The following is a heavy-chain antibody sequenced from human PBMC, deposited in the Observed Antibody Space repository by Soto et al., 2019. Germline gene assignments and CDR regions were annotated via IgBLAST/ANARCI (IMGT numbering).Heavy chain of an antibody. CDR1: GFTFSYYG. Sequence: QVQLVESGGGVVQPGGSLRLSCAASGFTFSYYGFHWVRQAPGKGLEWVAVMHTGGNEKYYVDSVKGRFTFSRDDSRNMVYLEMSGLRAEDTAEYFCERDADTTGHYSHFDLWGRGALVAVS. CDR3: ERDADTTGHYSHFDL. V-gene: IGHV3-33*08. CDR2: MHTGGNEK. J-gene: IGHJ4*02. D-gene: IGHD3-9*01.